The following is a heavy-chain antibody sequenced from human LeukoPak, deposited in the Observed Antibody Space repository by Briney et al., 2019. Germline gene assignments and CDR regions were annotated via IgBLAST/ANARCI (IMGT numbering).Heavy chain of an antibody. CDR2: INHSGST. D-gene: IGHD3-16*01. CDR3: ARPHSGTVNASTYGVIDY. V-gene: IGHV4-34*01. CDR1: GGSFSGYY. J-gene: IGHJ4*02. Sequence: SETLSLTCAVYGGSFSGYYWSWIRQPPGKGLEWIGEINHSGSTNYNPSLKSRVTISVDTPKNQFSLKLSSVTAADTAMYYCARPHSGTVNASTYGVIDYWGQGTLVTVSS.